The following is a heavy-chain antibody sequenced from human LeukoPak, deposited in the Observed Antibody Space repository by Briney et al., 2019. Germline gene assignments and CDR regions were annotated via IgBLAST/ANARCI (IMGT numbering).Heavy chain of an antibody. CDR1: GFTFSSYG. CDR2: ISYDGSNK. J-gene: IGHJ4*02. D-gene: IGHD2-15*01. CDR3: ANEGVGYCSGGSCYLPQVAHH. V-gene: IGHV3-30*18. Sequence: GGSLRLSCAASGFTFSSYGMHWVRQAPGKGLEWVAVISYDGSNKYYADSVKGRFTISRDNSKNTLYLQMNSLRAEDTAVYYCANEGVGYCSGGSCYLPQVAHHWGQGTLVTVSS.